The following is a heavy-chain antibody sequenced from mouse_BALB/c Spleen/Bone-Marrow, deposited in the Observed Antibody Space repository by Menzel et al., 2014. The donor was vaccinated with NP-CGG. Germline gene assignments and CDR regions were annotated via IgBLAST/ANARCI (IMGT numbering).Heavy chain of an antibody. V-gene: IGHV1-61*01. Sequence: QVQLQQSGAELVRPGASVKLSCKASGYTFTSYWLNWVKQRPGQGLEWIGMIDPSDIETHYNQMFKEKATLTVDKSSSTAYMHLSSLTSEDSAVFYCAIEYYGSSSPYYFDYWGQGTTLTVSS. CDR3: AIEYYGSSSPYYFDY. CDR1: GYTFTSYW. D-gene: IGHD1-1*01. CDR2: IDPSDIET. J-gene: IGHJ2*01.